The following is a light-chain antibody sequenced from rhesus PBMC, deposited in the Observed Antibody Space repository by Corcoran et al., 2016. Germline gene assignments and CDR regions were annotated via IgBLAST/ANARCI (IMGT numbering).Light chain of an antibody. CDR2: GAS. Sequence: ETVVTQSPATLSLSPGERATLSCRASQSVGSYVAWYHQKPGQAPRLLIYGASSRPTGIPDRFSGRGSGTEFPLPVISLEPEDVGVYYFHQGSNLYSFGQVTKVEIK. CDR3: HQGSNLYS. J-gene: IGKJ2*01. CDR1: QSVGSY. V-gene: IGKV3-24*04.